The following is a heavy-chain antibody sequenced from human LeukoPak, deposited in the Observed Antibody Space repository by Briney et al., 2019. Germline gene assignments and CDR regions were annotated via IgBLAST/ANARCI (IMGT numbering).Heavy chain of an antibody. CDR2: IYYSGST. CDR1: GGSISSHY. J-gene: IGHJ6*02. D-gene: IGHD3-22*01. CDR3: ARAGDSSGFHYYYYGMDV. V-gene: IGHV4-59*11. Sequence: SETLPLTCAVSGGSISSHYWSWIRQPPGKGLEWIGYIYYSGSTNYNPSLKSRVTISVDTSRTQFSLKLSSVTAADTAVYYCARAGDSSGFHYYYYGMDVWGQGTTVTVSS.